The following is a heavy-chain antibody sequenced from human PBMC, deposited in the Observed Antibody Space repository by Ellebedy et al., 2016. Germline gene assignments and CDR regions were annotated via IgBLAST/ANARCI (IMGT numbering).Heavy chain of an antibody. V-gene: IGHV3-7*01. CDR1: GFTFRMYW. D-gene: IGHD6-6*01. CDR3: AREFRSSSWDYYYYGVDI. Sequence: GGSLRLSCAASGFTFRMYWMAWVRQAPGKGLEWVANIKPDGSDKYYVDSVKGQFTISRDNAKNSLYLQMISLRDEDKAVYYCAREFRSSSWDYYYYGVDIWGQGTTVTVSS. CDR2: IKPDGSDK. J-gene: IGHJ6*02.